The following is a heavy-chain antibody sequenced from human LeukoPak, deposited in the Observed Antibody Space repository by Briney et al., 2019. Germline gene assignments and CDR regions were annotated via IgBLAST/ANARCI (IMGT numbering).Heavy chain of an antibody. CDR1: GFTFCSYW. J-gene: IGHJ4*02. CDR2: INSDGSSI. CDR3: ARDSPGDGIDY. Sequence: GGSLRLSCSASGFTFCSYWMHWVRQAPGKGLVWVSHINSDGSSITFADSVKGRFTVSRDNAKNTLYLQKNSLRVEDTAVYYCARDSPGDGIDYWGQGTLVTVSS. D-gene: IGHD7-27*01. V-gene: IGHV3-74*01.